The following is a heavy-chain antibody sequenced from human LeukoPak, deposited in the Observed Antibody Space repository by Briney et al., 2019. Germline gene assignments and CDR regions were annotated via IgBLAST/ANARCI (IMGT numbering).Heavy chain of an antibody. CDR1: GFTFSSYS. CDR3: ARDNREGMDV. V-gene: IGHV3-21*01. D-gene: IGHD1-14*01. Sequence: GGSLRLSCAASGFTFSSYSMNWVRQAPGKGLEWVSSISSSSSYIYYADSVKGRSTISRDNAKNSLYLQMNSLRAEDTAVYYCARDNREGMDVWGQGTTVTVSS. CDR2: ISSSSSYI. J-gene: IGHJ6*02.